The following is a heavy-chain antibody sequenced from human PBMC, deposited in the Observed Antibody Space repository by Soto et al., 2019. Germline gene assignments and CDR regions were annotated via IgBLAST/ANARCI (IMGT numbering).Heavy chain of an antibody. CDR1: GFTFSSYA. D-gene: IGHD6-13*01. Sequence: QVQLVESGGGVVQPGRSLRLSCAASGFTFSSYAMHWVRQAPGKGLEWVAVISYDGSNKYYADSVKGRFTISRDNSKNTRNLQMNRLRAEDTAVSYCARVEGIAAASPSYFDYWGQGTLVTVSS. CDR2: ISYDGSNK. CDR3: ARVEGIAAASPSYFDY. V-gene: IGHV3-30-3*01. J-gene: IGHJ4*02.